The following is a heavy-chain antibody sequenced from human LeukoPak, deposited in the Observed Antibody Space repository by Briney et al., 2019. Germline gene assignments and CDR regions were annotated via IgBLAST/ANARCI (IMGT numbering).Heavy chain of an antibody. CDR2: INPNSGGT. CDR3: ARNKYVATITSYYYYYMDV. Sequence: ASVKVSCKASGYTFTGYYMHWVRQAPGQGLEWMGWINPNSGGTNYAQKFQGRVTMTRDTSISTAYMELSRLRSDDTAAYYCARNKYVATITSYYYYYMDVWGKGTTVTVSS. CDR1: GYTFTGYY. V-gene: IGHV1-2*02. J-gene: IGHJ6*03. D-gene: IGHD5-12*01.